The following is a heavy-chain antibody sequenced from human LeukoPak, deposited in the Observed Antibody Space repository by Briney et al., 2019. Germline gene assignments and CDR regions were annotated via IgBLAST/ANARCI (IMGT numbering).Heavy chain of an antibody. CDR1: GGSISSSSYY. CDR3: ASLWKSSTSSYYYYYMDV. Sequence: SETLSLTCTVSGGSISSSSYYWGWIRQPPGKGLEWIGSIYYSGSTYYNPSLKSRVTISVDTSKNQFSLKLSSVTAADTAVYYCASLWKSSTSSYYYYYMDVWGKGTTVTISS. D-gene: IGHD2-2*01. V-gene: IGHV4-39*01. J-gene: IGHJ6*03. CDR2: IYYSGST.